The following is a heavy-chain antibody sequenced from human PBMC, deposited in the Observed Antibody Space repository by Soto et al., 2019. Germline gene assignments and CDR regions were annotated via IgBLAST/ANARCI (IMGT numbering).Heavy chain of an antibody. CDR3: AGDHSAQSNGTYNCFDP. Sequence: VGSLRLSCAASGFTFSNYYMSWIRQAPGKGLEWVSYMSSSGSTRYYADSVKGRFTISRDNAKNSLYLHMNSLRAEDTAIYYCAGDHSAQSNGTYNCFDPWGQGTLVTVSS. CDR2: MSSSGSTR. V-gene: IGHV3-11*01. D-gene: IGHD2-8*01. J-gene: IGHJ5*02. CDR1: GFTFSNYY.